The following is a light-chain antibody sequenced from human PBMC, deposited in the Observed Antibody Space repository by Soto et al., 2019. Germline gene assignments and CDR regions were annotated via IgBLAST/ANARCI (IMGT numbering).Light chain of an antibody. Sequence: EIVLTKSPSTLSVYTGERANLSCRASQSVSSNLAWYQQKPSQAPRLLIYGASTRATGIPARFSGSGSGTEFTLTISSLQSEDFAVYYCQQSNNWPPTFGGVTKVDIK. J-gene: IGKJ4*01. V-gene: IGKV3-15*01. CDR2: GAS. CDR1: QSVSSN. CDR3: QQSNNWPPT.